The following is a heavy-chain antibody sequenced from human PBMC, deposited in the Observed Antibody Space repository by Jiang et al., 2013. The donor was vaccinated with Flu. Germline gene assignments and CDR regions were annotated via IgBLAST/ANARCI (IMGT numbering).Heavy chain of an antibody. CDR1: GGSIRSSSHY. D-gene: IGHD3-22*01. J-gene: IGHJ4*02. CDR3: ARSYYDISGYPTAFDY. CDR2: MYYSGRT. V-gene: IGHV4-39*07. Sequence: LLKPSETLSLACTVSGGSIRSSSHYWGWIRQPPGKGLEWIGSMYYSGRTYHNPSLRSRVTISVDTSKNQFSLKLSSVTAADTAVYYCARSYYDISGYPTAFDYWGQGTLVTVSS.